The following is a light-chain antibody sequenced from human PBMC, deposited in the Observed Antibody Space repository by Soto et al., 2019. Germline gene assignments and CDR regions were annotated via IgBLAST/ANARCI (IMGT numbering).Light chain of an antibody. J-gene: IGKJ5*01. CDR1: ETVATN. V-gene: IGKV3-15*01. Sequence: EVLMTQSPATLSVSPGEKATLSCWASETVATNLAWYQQKPGQAPRLLISGASTRAAGISDRFSGSGSGTDFTLTISCLQSEDFATYYCQQYYSFPPRFGQGTRLEIK. CDR2: GAS. CDR3: QQYYSFPPR.